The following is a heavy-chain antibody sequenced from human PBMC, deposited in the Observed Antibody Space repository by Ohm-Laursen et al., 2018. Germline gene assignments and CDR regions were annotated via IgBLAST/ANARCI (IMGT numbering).Heavy chain of an antibody. V-gene: IGHV2-70*11. D-gene: IGHD4-17*01. CDR1: GFSLSTSGMC. CDR2: IDWDDDK. Sequence: TQTLTLTYTFSGFSLSTSGMCVSWIRQPPGKALEWLARIDWDDDKYYSTSLKTRLTISKDTSKNQVVLTMTNMDPVDTATYYCARIHGDYRGYYYYDMDVWGQGTTVTVSS. CDR3: ARIHGDYRGYYYYDMDV. J-gene: IGHJ6*02.